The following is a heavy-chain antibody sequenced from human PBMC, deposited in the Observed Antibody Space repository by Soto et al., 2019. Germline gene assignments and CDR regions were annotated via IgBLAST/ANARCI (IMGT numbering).Heavy chain of an antibody. D-gene: IGHD3-3*01. J-gene: IGHJ6*02. V-gene: IGHV3-23*01. CDR3: ARSHDHFGLDV. Sequence: PGGSLRLSCAASGFTFSSYAMNWVSQATGKGLEWVSAISGSGGSTYYVESVTGRFTISRDNSRNTLYLGMNSLRAEDTAIYYCARSHDHFGLDVWGQGTKVTVSS. CDR1: GFTFSSYA. CDR2: ISGSGGST.